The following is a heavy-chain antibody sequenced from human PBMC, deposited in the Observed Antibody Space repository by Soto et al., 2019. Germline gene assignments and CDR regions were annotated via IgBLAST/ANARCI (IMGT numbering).Heavy chain of an antibody. J-gene: IGHJ4*02. CDR3: ARSVRPPYSIHDY. D-gene: IGHD2-15*01. CDR2: IIPILGIA. V-gene: IGHV1-69*02. CDR1: GGTFSSYT. Sequence: SVKVSCKASGGTFSSYTISWVRQAPGQGLEWMGRIIPILGIANYAQKFQGRVTITADKSTSTAYMELSSLRSEDTAVYYCARSVRPPYSIHDYWGQGTLVTVSS.